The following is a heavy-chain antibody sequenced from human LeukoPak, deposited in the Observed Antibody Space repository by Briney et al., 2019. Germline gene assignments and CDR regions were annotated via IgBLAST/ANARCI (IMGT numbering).Heavy chain of an antibody. CDR2: INHSGST. D-gene: IGHD5-18*01. CDR1: GGSFSGYY. V-gene: IGHV4-34*01. J-gene: IGHJ4*02. Sequence: PSETLSLTCAVYGGSFSGYYWSWIRQPPGKGLEWIGEINHSGSTNYNPSLKSRVTISVDTSENQFSLKLSSVTAADTAVYYCARGIVGYSYGVTRNYFDYWGQGTLVTVSS. CDR3: ARGIVGYSYGVTRNYFDY.